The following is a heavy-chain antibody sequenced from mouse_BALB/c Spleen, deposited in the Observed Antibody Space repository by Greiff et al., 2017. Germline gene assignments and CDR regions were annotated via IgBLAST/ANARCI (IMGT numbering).Heavy chain of an antibody. CDR1: GFTFSDYY. CDR2: ISDGGSYT. D-gene: IGHD2-1*01. Sequence: EVQVVESGGGLVKPGGSLKLSCAASGFTFSDYYMYWVRQTPEKRLEWVATISDGGSYTYYPDSVKGRFTISRDNAKNNLYLQMSSLKSEDTAMYYCAREGNYYAMDYWGQGTSVTVSS. CDR3: AREGNYYAMDY. V-gene: IGHV5-4*02. J-gene: IGHJ4*01.